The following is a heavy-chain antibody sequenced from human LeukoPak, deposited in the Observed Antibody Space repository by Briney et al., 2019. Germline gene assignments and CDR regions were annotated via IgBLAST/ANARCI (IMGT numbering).Heavy chain of an antibody. Sequence: PSETLSLTCTISGGSISGCSHYWSWIRQPPGKGLEWIGYIYYSGSTNYNPSLKSRVTISVDTSKNQFSLKLSSVTAADTAVYYCARVPYSSGWVRWFDPWGQGTLVTVSS. D-gene: IGHD6-19*01. CDR2: IYYSGST. V-gene: IGHV4-61*01. CDR3: ARVPYSSGWVRWFDP. CDR1: GGSISGCSHY. J-gene: IGHJ5*02.